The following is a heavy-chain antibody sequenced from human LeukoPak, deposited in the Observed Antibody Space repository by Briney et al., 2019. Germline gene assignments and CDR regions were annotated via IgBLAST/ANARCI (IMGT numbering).Heavy chain of an antibody. CDR2: ITSSGSTI. CDR3: AKDVAPDSGWDLDY. V-gene: IGHV3-11*01. J-gene: IGHJ4*02. Sequence: GGSLRLSCAASGFTFSDYYMSWIRQAPGKGLEWVSYITSSGSTIYYAGSVKGRFTISRDNAKNSLYLRMNSLRAEDTAVYYCAKDVAPDSGWDLDYWGQGTLVTVSS. CDR1: GFTFSDYY. D-gene: IGHD6-19*01.